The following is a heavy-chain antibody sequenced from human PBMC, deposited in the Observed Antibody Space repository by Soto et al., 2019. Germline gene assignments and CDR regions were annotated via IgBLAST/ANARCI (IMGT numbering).Heavy chain of an antibody. J-gene: IGHJ3*02. Sequence: LWISGALCRGLIIGCCWSWIRQPPGKGLEWIGYIYYSGSTNYNPSLKSRVTISVDTSKNQFSLKLSSVTAADTAVYYCARQQWLVLNAFDIWGQGTMVTVSS. D-gene: IGHD6-19*01. CDR3: ARQQWLVLNAFDI. V-gene: IGHV4-59*01. CDR2: IYYSGST. CDR1: RGLIIGCC.